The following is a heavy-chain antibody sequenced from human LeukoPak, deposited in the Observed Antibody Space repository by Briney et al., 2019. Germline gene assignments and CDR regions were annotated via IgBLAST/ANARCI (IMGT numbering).Heavy chain of an antibody. CDR3: ARERMDYYDSSGYLDY. J-gene: IGHJ4*02. V-gene: IGHV4-4*07. CDR2: IYTSGST. D-gene: IGHD3-22*01. Sequence: SETLSLTCTVSGGSISSYYWSWIRQPAGKGLEWIGRIYTSGSTNYNPSLKSRVTMSVDTSKNQFSLKLSSVTAADTAVYYCARERMDYYDSSGYLDYWGQGTLVTVSS. CDR1: GGSISSYY.